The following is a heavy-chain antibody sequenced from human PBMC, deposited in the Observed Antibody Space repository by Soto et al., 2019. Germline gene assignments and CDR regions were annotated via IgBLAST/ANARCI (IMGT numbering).Heavy chain of an antibody. CDR1: GYAFSSYG. CDR2: ISAYNGNT. J-gene: IGHJ3*02. CDR3: ARGSINGATDALDI. Sequence: ASVKVSCKASGYAFSSYGITWVRQAPGQGLEWMGWISAYNGNTNYAQKLQGRATLTTDTSTSTAYMELRSLRSDDTAVYYCARGSINGATDALDIWGQGTMATVSS. D-gene: IGHD1-20*01. V-gene: IGHV1-18*01.